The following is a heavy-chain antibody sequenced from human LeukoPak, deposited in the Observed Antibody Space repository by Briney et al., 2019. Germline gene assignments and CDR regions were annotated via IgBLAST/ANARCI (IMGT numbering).Heavy chain of an antibody. CDR1: GGTFGSYA. D-gene: IGHD2-21*02. CDR2: IIPIFGTA. CDR3: ARLFGCGGDCYYFDY. Sequence: GASVKVSCKASGGTFGSYAISWVRQAPGQGLEWMGGIIPIFGTANYAQKFQGRVTITADESTSTAYMELSSLRSEDTAVYYCARLFGCGGDCYYFDYWGQGTLVTVSS. J-gene: IGHJ4*02. V-gene: IGHV1-69*13.